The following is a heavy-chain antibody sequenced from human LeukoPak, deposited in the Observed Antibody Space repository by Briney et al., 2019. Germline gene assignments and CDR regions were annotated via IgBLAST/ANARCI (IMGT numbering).Heavy chain of an antibody. J-gene: IGHJ4*02. CDR1: GYTFTGYY. V-gene: IGHV1-2*02. CDR3: ARYYYDSSGYWIPFDY. D-gene: IGHD3-22*01. CDR2: INPNSGGT. Sequence: ASVKVSCKASGYTFTGYYMHWVRQAPGQGLEWMGWINPNSGGTNYAQKFQGRVTMTRDTSISTAYMELSRLRSDDTAVYYCARYYYDSSGYWIPFDYWGQGTLATVSS.